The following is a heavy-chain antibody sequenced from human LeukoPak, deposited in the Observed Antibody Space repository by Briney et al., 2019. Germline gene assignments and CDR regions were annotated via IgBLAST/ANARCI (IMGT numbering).Heavy chain of an antibody. CDR1: GYTFTSYG. CDR3: ARDEDIWFGECHFDY. V-gene: IGHV1-18*04. Sequence: ASVKVYCKASGYTFTSYGVSWVRQAPGQGFEWMEWISASNGNTSYAQKLQGRVTMTTDTSTSTAYMELRSLRSDDTAVYYCARDEDIWFGECHFDYWGQGTLVTVSS. D-gene: IGHD3-10*01. CDR2: ISASNGNT. J-gene: IGHJ4*02.